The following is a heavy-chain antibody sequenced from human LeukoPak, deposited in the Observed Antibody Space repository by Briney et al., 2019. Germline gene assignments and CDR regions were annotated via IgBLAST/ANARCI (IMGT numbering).Heavy chain of an antibody. CDR2: IYYSGST. D-gene: IGHD4-23*01. V-gene: IGHV4-39*01. CDR1: GGSISSSSYY. CDR3: ARAPQDYGGNYRLDY. J-gene: IGHJ4*02. Sequence: PSETLSLTCTVSGGSISSSSYYWGWIRQPPGKGLEWIGNIYYSGSTYYNPSLKSRVTMSVDTSMNQFSLKLSSVTAADTAVYYCARAPQDYGGNYRLDYWGQGTLVTVPS.